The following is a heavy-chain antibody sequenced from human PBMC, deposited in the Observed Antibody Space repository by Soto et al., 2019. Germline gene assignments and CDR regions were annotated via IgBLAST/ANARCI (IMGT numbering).Heavy chain of an antibody. J-gene: IGHJ4*02. CDR2: ISSSSSYI. D-gene: IGHD2-2*03. CDR1: GFTFSSYS. V-gene: IGHV3-21*01. CDR3: AXDLGYCSSTSCYGGFDY. Sequence: PGVSLRLSCAASGFTFSSYSMNWVRQAPGKGLEWVSSISSSSSYIYYADSVKGRFTISRDNAKNSLYLQMNSLRAEDTAVYYCAXDLGYCSSTSCYGGFDYWGQGTLVTVSS.